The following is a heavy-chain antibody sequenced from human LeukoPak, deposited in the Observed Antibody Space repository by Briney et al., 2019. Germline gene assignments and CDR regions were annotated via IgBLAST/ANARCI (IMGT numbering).Heavy chain of an antibody. CDR1: GGTFSSYA. J-gene: IGHJ4*02. CDR2: IIPIFGTA. Sequence: GASVKVSCKASGGTFSSYAISWVRQAPGQGLEWMGGIIPIFGTANYAQKFQGRVTITADESTSTAYMELSSLRSEDTAVYYCARGVRGRIAALSLYYWGQGTLVTVSS. CDR3: ARGVRGRIAALSLYY. D-gene: IGHD6-6*01. V-gene: IGHV1-69*01.